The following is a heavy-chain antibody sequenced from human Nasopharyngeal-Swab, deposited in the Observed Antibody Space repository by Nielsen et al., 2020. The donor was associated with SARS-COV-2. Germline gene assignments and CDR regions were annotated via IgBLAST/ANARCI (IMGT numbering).Heavy chain of an antibody. CDR3: ARGGGLDIVVVPADYYYYMDV. CDR2: IKQDGSGK. V-gene: IGHV3-7*01. Sequence: GGSLRLSCAASGFTFSSYWMSWVRQAPGKGLEWVANIKQDGSGKYYVDSVKGRFTISRDNAKNSLYLQMNSLRAEDTAVYYCARGGGLDIVVVPADYYYYMDVWGKGTTVTVSS. J-gene: IGHJ6*03. D-gene: IGHD2-2*01. CDR1: GFTFSSYW.